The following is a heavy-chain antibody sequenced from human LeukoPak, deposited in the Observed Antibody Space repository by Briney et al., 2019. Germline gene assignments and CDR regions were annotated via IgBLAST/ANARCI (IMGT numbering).Heavy chain of an antibody. V-gene: IGHV3-74*01. CDR2: IKSDGSST. D-gene: IGHD3-16*01. Sequence: TGGSLRLSCAAPGFTFSSYAMHWVRQAPGKGLVWVSRIKSDGSSTSYADSVKGRFTISGDNAKNPLYLQMNSLRAEDTAVYYCARVGAATYAFDIWGQGTMVTVSS. J-gene: IGHJ3*02. CDR1: GFTFSSYA. CDR3: ARVGAATYAFDI.